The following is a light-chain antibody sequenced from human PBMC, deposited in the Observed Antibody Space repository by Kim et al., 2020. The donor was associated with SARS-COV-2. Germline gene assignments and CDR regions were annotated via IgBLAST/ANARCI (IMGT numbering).Light chain of an antibody. J-gene: IGLJ3*02. V-gene: IGLV3-19*01. CDR3: NSRDTSGNLWV. CDR2: NKD. Sequence: SSELTRDPAVSVALGQTVRITCQGNSLRNYHASWYQQRPGQAPVLVIYNKDNRPSGIPDRFSGSSSVDTASLTITGARAEDEADYYCNSRDTSGNLWVFG. CDR1: SLRNYH.